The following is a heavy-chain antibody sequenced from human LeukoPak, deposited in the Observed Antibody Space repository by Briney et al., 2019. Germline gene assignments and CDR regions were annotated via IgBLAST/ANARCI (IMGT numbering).Heavy chain of an antibody. CDR2: IWYDGSNK. CDR3: ARGNYGSGSYYRSGAFDI. V-gene: IGHV3-33*01. D-gene: IGHD3-10*01. CDR1: GFTFSSYG. Sequence: GGSLRLSCAASGFTFSSYGMHWVRQAPGKGLELVAVIWYDGSNKYYADSVKGRFTISRDNSKNTLYLQMNSLRAEDTAVYYCARGNYGSGSYYRSGAFDIWGQGTMVTVSS. J-gene: IGHJ3*02.